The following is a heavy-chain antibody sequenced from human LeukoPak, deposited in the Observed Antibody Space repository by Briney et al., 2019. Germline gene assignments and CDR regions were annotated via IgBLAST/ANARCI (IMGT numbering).Heavy chain of an antibody. CDR2: ISAFKGNT. J-gene: IGHJ4*02. Sequence: ASVKVSCKASGYTFINYGINWVRQAPGQGPEWMGWISAFKGNTNYAQKFQGRVTMTTDTSTSTAYMELRSLRSDDTAVYYCARGASYVILTGYSYFDYWGQGTLVTVSS. V-gene: IGHV1-18*01. CDR3: ARGASYVILTGYSYFDY. CDR1: GYTFINYG. D-gene: IGHD3-9*01.